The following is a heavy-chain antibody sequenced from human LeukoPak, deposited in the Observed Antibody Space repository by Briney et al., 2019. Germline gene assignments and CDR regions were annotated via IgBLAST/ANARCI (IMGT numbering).Heavy chain of an antibody. CDR1: GFTFSSYG. CDR2: IWHDGSYK. Sequence: WGSQRLACAASGFTFSSYGFHWVGQAPGKGLEWVAVIWHDGSYKYYADSVKGRFTISRDNSKNTMYLQMNSLRVEDTAVYYCVRSSGTMVRAVGGDWGQGYQNTISS. J-gene: IGHJ4*02. CDR3: VRSSGTMVRAVGGD. D-gene: IGHD3-10*01. V-gene: IGHV3-33*01.